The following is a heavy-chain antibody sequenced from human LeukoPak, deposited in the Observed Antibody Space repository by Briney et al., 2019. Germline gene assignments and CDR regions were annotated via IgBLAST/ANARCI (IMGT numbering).Heavy chain of an antibody. J-gene: IGHJ6*02. Sequence: SETLSLTCTVSGGYISSYHCSWIRQPPGKGLEWIGYIYYSGSTNYNPSLKSRVTISVDTSKNQFSLKLSSVTAADTAVYYCARVTASNYYYYGMDVWGQGTTVTVSS. CDR2: IYYSGST. CDR1: GGYISSYH. D-gene: IGHD2-21*02. V-gene: IGHV4-59*01. CDR3: ARVTASNYYYYGMDV.